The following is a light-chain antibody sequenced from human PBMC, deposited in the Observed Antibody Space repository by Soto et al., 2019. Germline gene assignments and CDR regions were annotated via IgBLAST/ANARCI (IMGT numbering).Light chain of an antibody. CDR1: SSDVGGYNY. V-gene: IGLV2-14*01. Sequence: QSVLTQPASVSGSPGQSITISCTGTSSDVGGYNYVSWYQQHPGKAPKLMIYEVSNRPSGVSNRFSGSKSGNTASLTISGLQAEDEADYYCSSFAGGNIYVFGTGTKVTVL. CDR3: SSFAGGNIYV. CDR2: EVS. J-gene: IGLJ1*01.